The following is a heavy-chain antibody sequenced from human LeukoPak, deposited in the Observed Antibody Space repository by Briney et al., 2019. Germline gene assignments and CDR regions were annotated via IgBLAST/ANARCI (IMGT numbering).Heavy chain of an antibody. CDR2: IRSKAYGGTT. D-gene: IGHD3-3*01. V-gene: IGHV3-49*03. CDR3: TRGTIFGVVMPDY. J-gene: IGHJ4*02. Sequence: GGSLRLSCTASGFTFGDYAMSWFRQAPGKGLEWVGFIRSKAYGGTTEYAASVIGRFTISRDDSKSIAYLQMNSLKTEDTAVYYCTRGTIFGVVMPDYWGQGTLVTVSS. CDR1: GFTFGDYA.